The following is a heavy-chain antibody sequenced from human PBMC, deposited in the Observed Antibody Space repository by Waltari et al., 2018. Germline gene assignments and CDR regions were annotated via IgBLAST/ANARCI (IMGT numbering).Heavy chain of an antibody. D-gene: IGHD7-27*01. CDR2: ISVSGGRT. Sequence: EVQLLEAGGGLVQPGGSLRLSCAASGVTFSSYAMSWVRQGLGKGLGWGSGISVSGGRTYYACSVKGGFSISRDNCKKTLYMQMNSLRAEDTAVYHCAKDAGAHFDYWGQGTLVTVSS. V-gene: IGHV3-23*01. J-gene: IGHJ4*02. CDR1: GVTFSSYA. CDR3: AKDAGAHFDY.